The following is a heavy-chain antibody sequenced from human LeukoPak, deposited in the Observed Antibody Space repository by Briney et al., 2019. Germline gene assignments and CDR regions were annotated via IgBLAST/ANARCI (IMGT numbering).Heavy chain of an antibody. CDR1: GGSINSGGYY. Sequence: SETLSLTCTVSGGSINSGGYYWNWIRQHPGKGLEWIGYMYYTGRTFYNPSLKSRVTMSADTSKNEFSLRLSSVTAADTAVYYCARGGCSSTSCPGYFDYWGQGTLVTVSS. V-gene: IGHV4-31*03. CDR2: MYYTGRT. J-gene: IGHJ4*02. D-gene: IGHD2-2*01. CDR3: ARGGCSSTSCPGYFDY.